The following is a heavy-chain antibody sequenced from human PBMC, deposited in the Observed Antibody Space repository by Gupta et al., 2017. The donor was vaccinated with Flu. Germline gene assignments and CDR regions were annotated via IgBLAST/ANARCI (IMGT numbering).Heavy chain of an antibody. D-gene: IGHD5-18*01. V-gene: IGHV3-23*01. CDR2: ISGSGGST. CDR1: GFTFRRYA. J-gene: IGHJ4*02. Sequence: EVQLLESGGGLVQPGGSLRLSCAASGFTFRRYAMSWVRQAPGKGLEWVSAISGSGGSTYYADSVKGRFTISRDNSKNTLYLQMNSLRAEDTAVYYCANDFTAMPTSLGYWGQGTLVTVSS. CDR3: ANDFTAMPTSLGY.